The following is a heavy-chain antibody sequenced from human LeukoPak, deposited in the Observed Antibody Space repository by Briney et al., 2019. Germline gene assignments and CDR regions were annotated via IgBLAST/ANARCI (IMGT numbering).Heavy chain of an antibody. Sequence: GGSLRLSCAASGVTLSSYGSYSMNWVRQAPGKGLEWVSSISVRSSHIYYVDSVKGRFTISRDNAKNSLYLQMNSLRAEDTAVYYCARGYDSSGYYPGALDYWGQGTLATVSS. CDR1: GVTLSSYGSYS. V-gene: IGHV3-21*01. CDR3: ARGYDSSGYYPGALDY. CDR2: ISVRSSHI. D-gene: IGHD3-22*01. J-gene: IGHJ4*02.